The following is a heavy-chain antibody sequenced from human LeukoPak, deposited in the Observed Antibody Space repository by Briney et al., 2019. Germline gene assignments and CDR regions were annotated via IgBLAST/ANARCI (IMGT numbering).Heavy chain of an antibody. CDR3: ALPQYSYNDY. CDR2: IIPILGIA. V-gene: IGHV1-69*04. Sequence: ASVKVSCKASGGTFSSYAISWVRQAPGQGLEWMGRIIPILGIANYAQKFQGRVTITADKSTSTAYMELSSLRSEDTAVHYCALPQYSYNDYWGQGTLVTVSS. J-gene: IGHJ4*02. CDR1: GGTFSSYA. D-gene: IGHD5-18*01.